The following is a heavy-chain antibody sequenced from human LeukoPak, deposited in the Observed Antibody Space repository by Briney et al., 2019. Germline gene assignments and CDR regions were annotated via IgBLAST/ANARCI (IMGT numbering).Heavy chain of an antibody. V-gene: IGHV3-23*01. CDR1: GFTFSSSA. CDR3: ARSRRRELLRTYFDY. CDR2: ISGSGSGGST. J-gene: IGHJ4*02. Sequence: GGSLRLSCAASGFTFSSSAMSWVRQAPGKGLEWVSSISGSGSGGSTYYADSVKGRFTISRDNSKNTLYLQMNSLRAEDTAVYYCARSRRRELLRTYFDYWGQGTLVTVSS. D-gene: IGHD1-26*01.